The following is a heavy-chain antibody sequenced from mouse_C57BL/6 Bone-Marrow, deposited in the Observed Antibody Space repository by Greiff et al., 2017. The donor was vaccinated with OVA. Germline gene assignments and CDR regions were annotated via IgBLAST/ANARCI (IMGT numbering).Heavy chain of an antibody. Sequence: VQLQQSGAELARPGASVKLSCKASGYTFPSYGISWVKQRTGQGLEWIGEIYPRSGNNYYNEKFKGKATLTADKSSSTAYMELRSLTAEDSAVYFCARGKGITTRGYFDYWGQGTTLTVSS. J-gene: IGHJ2*01. V-gene: IGHV1-81*01. CDR1: GYTFPSYG. CDR3: ARGKGITTRGYFDY. D-gene: IGHD1-1*01. CDR2: IYPRSGNN.